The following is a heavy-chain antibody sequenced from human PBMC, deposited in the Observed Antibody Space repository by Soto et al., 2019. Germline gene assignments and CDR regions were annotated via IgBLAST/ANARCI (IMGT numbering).Heavy chain of an antibody. Sequence: TRPYTNAVSSGSLSRSSYPSSCIRQPPKKILESIGFIYHSVSTHYNPAPKSRATMSLDRHKNQFSMKLRYVTAADTAVYYCDRELLFYDSDGFSWDDAFDIWGQGKMVT. D-gene: IGHD3-22*01. CDR3: DRELLFYDSDGFSWDDAFDI. CDR1: SGSLSRSSYP. CDR2: IYHSVST. V-gene: IGHV4-30-2*01. J-gene: IGHJ3*02.